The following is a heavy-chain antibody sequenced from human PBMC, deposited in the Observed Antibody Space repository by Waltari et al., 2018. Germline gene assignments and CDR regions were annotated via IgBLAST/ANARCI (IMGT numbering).Heavy chain of an antibody. CDR3: AGGLLWFRDMGVYFDF. Sequence: QVQLQESGPGLVRPSETLYLTCAVSGYSISSGYYWGWIRQPPGKGVEWIGSIDHGGSNYYNPSVGTRDTSSLDTSKNQFSLKLSTVTAEDTAVYYCAGGLLWFRDMGVYFDFWGQGTLVTVSS. V-gene: IGHV4-38-2*01. J-gene: IGHJ4*02. D-gene: IGHD3-10*01. CDR1: GYSISSGYY. CDR2: IDHGGSN.